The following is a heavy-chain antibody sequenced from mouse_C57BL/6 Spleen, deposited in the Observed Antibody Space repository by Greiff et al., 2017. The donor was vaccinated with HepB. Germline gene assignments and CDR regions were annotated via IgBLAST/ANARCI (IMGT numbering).Heavy chain of an antibody. V-gene: IGHV5-16*01. Sequence: EVQLVESEGGLVQPGSSMKLSCTASGFTFSDYYMAWVRQVPEKGLEWVANINYDGSSTYYLDSLKSRFIISRDNAKNILYLQMSSLKSEDTATYYCAREGDYDWGYFDYWGQGTTLTVSS. CDR2: INYDGSST. CDR3: AREGDYDWGYFDY. J-gene: IGHJ2*01. D-gene: IGHD2-4*01. CDR1: GFTFSDYY.